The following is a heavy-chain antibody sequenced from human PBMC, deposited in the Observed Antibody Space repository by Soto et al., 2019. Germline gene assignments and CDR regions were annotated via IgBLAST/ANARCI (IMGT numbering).Heavy chain of an antibody. CDR1: GFTFSSYA. CDR2: ISGSGVST. D-gene: IGHD1-7*01. V-gene: IGHV3-23*01. CDR3: AKDPPLTGTTWYYAFDI. J-gene: IGHJ3*02. Sequence: PGGSLRLSCAASGFTFSSYAMSWVRQAPGKGLEWVSAISGSGVSTYYADSVKGRFTISRDNSKNTLYLQMNSLRAEDTAVYYCAKDPPLTGTTWYYAFDIWGQGTMVTV.